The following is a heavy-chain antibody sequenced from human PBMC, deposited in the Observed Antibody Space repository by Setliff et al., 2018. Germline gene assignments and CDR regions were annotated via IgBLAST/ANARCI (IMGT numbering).Heavy chain of an antibody. Sequence: SETLSLTCTVSGDPMSSRRYYWAWIRQPAGKELEWIGQIYTSWSTNYNPPLKSRVTISLDTSNNQFSLSLSSVTAADTAVYYCATRKSSGRLYYMDVWGKGTTVTVS. CDR3: ATRKSSGRLYYMDV. J-gene: IGHJ6*03. D-gene: IGHD1-26*01. CDR2: IYTSWST. V-gene: IGHV4-61*09. CDR1: GDPMSSRRYY.